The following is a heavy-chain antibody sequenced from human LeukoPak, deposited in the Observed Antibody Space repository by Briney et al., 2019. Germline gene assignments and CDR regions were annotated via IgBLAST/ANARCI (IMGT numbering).Heavy chain of an antibody. CDR3: ARDLLGVVPAALVYEAYYYYGMDV. V-gene: IGHV1-69*05. CDR1: GGTFSSYA. CDR2: IIPIFGTA. Sequence: SVKVSCKASGGTFSSYAISWVRQAPGQGLEWMGGIIPIFGTANYAQKFRGRVTITTDESTSTAYMELRSLRSDDTAVYYCARDLLGVVPAALVYEAYYYYGMDVWGQGTTVTVSS. J-gene: IGHJ6*02. D-gene: IGHD2-2*01.